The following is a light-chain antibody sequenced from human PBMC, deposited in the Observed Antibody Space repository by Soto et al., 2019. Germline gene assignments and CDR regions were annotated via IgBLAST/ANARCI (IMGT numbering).Light chain of an antibody. CDR1: QSVSSSY. CDR3: QQYGSSPRT. CDR2: GAS. Sequence: ENVLTQSPGSLSLSPGERATLSCRASQSVSSSYLAWYQQKPGQAPRLLIYGASSRATGIRDRFSGSGSGTDFTLTISRLEPEDFAVYYCQQYGSSPRTFGQGTKVDIK. J-gene: IGKJ1*01. V-gene: IGKV3-20*01.